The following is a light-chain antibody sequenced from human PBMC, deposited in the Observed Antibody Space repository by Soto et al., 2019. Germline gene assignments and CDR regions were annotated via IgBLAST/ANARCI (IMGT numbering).Light chain of an antibody. CDR3: QQYNNWPPWT. Sequence: EIVMTQSPATLSVSPGERATLSCRASQSVSSNLAWYQQTPGQAPRLLIYGASTRATGIPARFSGSGSGTEFTLTISSLQSEDFAVYYCQQYNNWPPWTFGKGTKVELK. CDR1: QSVSSN. J-gene: IGKJ1*01. CDR2: GAS. V-gene: IGKV3-15*01.